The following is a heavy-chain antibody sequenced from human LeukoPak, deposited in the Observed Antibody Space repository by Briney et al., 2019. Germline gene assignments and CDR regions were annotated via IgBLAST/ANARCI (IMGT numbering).Heavy chain of an antibody. Sequence: PSETLSLTCTVSGGSISSYYWGWIRQPPGKGLEWIGSIYYSGSTYYNSSLKSRVTISVDTSKNQFSLKLSSVTAADTAVYYCARDSGTTGEVKFDPWGQGTLVTVSS. CDR1: GGSISSYY. V-gene: IGHV4-39*07. J-gene: IGHJ5*02. CDR2: IYYSGST. D-gene: IGHD3-10*01. CDR3: ARDSGTTGEVKFDP.